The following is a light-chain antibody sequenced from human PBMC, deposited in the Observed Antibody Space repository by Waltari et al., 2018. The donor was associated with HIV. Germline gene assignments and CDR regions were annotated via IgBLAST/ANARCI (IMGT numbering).Light chain of an antibody. Sequence: QSALTQPPSASGSPGQSVTLSCTGTSSDVGGYNYVSWHQQHPGKAPKLMIYDVIKRPSGVPDRFSGSKSGNTATLTISGTQTMDEADYYCQVWDYRGYVMFGGGTKLTVL. V-gene: IGLV2-8*01. J-gene: IGLJ3*02. CDR3: QVWDYRGYVM. CDR1: SSDVGGYNY. CDR2: DVI.